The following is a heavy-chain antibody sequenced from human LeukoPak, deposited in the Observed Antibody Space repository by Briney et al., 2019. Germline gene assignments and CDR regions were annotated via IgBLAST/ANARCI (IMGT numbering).Heavy chain of an antibody. V-gene: IGHV4-34*01. CDR1: GGSFSGYY. CDR3: ARHKRKWFGELLPLRLNWFDP. Sequence: SETLSLTCAVYGGSFSGYYWSWIRQPPGKGLEWIGEINHSGSTYYNPSLKSRVTMSVDTSKNRFSLKLSSVTAADTAVYYCARHKRKWFGELLPLRLNWFDPWGQGTLVTVSS. CDR2: INHSGST. D-gene: IGHD3-10*01. J-gene: IGHJ5*02.